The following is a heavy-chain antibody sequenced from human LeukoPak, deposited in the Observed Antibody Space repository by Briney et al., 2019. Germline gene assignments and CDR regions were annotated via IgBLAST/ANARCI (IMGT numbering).Heavy chain of an antibody. CDR2: ISYDGSNK. J-gene: IGHJ6*03. Sequence: GGSLRLSCAASGFTFSSYAMHWVRQAPGKGLEWVAVISYDGSNKYYADSVKGRFTISRDNSKNTLYLQMNSLRGEDMAVYYCAKALGDYYSYYYMDVWGKGTTVTVSS. CDR1: GFTFSSYA. V-gene: IGHV3-30*04. CDR3: AKALGDYYSYYYMDV.